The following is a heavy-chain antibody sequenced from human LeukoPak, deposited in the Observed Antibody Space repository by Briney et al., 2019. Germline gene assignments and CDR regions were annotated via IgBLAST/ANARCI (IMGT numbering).Heavy chain of an antibody. J-gene: IGHJ4*02. CDR3: ARLDYDFWSGQADY. CDR2: IYYSGST. D-gene: IGHD3-3*01. V-gene: IGHV4-39*01. CDR1: SGSISGSSYF. Sequence: PSETLSLTCTVSSGSISGSSYFWGWIRQPPGKGLEWIGSIYYSGSTYYNPSLKSRVTISVDTSKSQFSLKLSSVTAADTAIYYCARLDYDFWSGQADYWGQGALVTVSS.